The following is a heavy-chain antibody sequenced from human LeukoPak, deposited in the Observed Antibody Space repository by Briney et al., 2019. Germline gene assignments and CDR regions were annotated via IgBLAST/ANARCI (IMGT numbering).Heavy chain of an antibody. CDR1: GGSISSSSYY. V-gene: IGHV4-39*07. CDR3: ARAECSSTSCYHWYFDL. J-gene: IGHJ2*01. D-gene: IGHD2-2*01. Sequence: SETLSLTCTVSGGSISSSSYYWGWIRQPPGKGLEWIGSIYYSGSTYYNPSLKSRVTISVDTSKNQFSLKLSSMTAADTAVYYCARAECSSTSCYHWYFDLWGRGTLVTVSS. CDR2: IYYSGST.